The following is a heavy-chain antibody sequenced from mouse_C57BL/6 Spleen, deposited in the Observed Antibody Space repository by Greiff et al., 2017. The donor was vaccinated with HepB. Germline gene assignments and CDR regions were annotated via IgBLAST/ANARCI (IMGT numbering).Heavy chain of an antibody. CDR2: ISYDGSN. CDR1: GYSITSGYY. D-gene: IGHD1-1*01. V-gene: IGHV3-6*01. Sequence: DVKLQESGPGLVKPSQSLSLTCSVTGYSITSGYYWNWIRQFPGNKLEWMGYISYDGSNNYNPSLKNRISITRDTSTNQFFLKLNSVTTEDTATYCCERRAGSGYFDYWGQGTTLTVSS. J-gene: IGHJ2*01. CDR3: ERRAGSGYFDY.